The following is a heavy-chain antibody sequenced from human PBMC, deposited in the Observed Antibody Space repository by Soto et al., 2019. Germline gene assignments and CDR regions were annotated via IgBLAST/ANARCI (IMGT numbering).Heavy chain of an antibody. Sequence: PXGSLRLSCAASGFGFSNYEMNWVRQAPGKGLEWVSYITSSGGATMYADSVKGRFTISRDNAKDSLYLQMNSLRVEDTAVYYCARGDCKTSCYIGFWGQGALVTVSS. CDR1: GFGFSNYE. J-gene: IGHJ4*02. CDR2: ITSSGGAT. V-gene: IGHV3-48*03. CDR3: ARGDCKTSCYIGF. D-gene: IGHD2-2*02.